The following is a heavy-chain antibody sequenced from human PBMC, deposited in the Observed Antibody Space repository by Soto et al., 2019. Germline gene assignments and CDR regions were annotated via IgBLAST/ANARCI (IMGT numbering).Heavy chain of an antibody. Sequence: SETLSLTCPFSGCSIIGYYWSWIRQPPGKGLEWIGYMYNTGSTVYNPSFKSRVTISVDTSKNQFSLKLNSVTAADTAVYYCARDLWGYCGTDCYPLDVWGQGTTVT. J-gene: IGHJ6*02. CDR2: MYNTGST. D-gene: IGHD2-21*02. CDR1: GCSIIGYY. CDR3: ARDLWGYCGTDCYPLDV. V-gene: IGHV4-59*01.